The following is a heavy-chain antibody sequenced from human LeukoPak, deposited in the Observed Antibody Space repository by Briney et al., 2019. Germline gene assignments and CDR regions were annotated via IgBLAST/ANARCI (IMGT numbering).Heavy chain of an antibody. J-gene: IGHJ6*02. D-gene: IGHD1-26*01. V-gene: IGHV3-23*01. CDR3: VKDRGGSPFYGMDV. Sequence: GGPLRLSCPGSGFTFVSYGMNWVGQAPGKGLEWVSTISGSGGAGTYYADSVKGRFTVSRDNSRNTLYLPMNSLRAEDTAVYYCVKDRGGSPFYGMDVWGQGTTVTVSS. CDR2: ISGSGGAGT. CDR1: GFTFVSYG.